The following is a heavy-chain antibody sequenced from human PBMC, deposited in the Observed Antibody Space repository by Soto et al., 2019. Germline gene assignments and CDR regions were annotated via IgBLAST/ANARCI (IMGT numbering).Heavy chain of an antibody. J-gene: IGHJ5*02. Sequence: VASVKVSCKASGYTFTGYYMHWVRQAPGQGLEWMGWINPNSGGTNYAQKFQGRVTMTRDTSISTAYMELSRLRSDDTAVYYCARDGLSVELRRTYNWFDPWGQGTLVTVSS. D-gene: IGHD1-7*01. CDR1: GYTFTGYY. CDR3: ARDGLSVELRRTYNWFDP. V-gene: IGHV1-2*02. CDR2: INPNSGGT.